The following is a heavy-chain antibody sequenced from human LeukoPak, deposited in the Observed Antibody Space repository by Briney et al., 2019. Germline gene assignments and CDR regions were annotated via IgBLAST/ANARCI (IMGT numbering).Heavy chain of an antibody. D-gene: IGHD1-26*01. Sequence: GGSLRLSCAASGFSFITYAMHWVRQAPGKGLEWVAFMRPDGSDEYYADSVKGRFTISRDNSKNTLYLQMNSLRPEDTAVYYCTREGDFDYWGQGTLVTVSS. V-gene: IGHV3-30*02. CDR3: TREGDFDY. CDR2: MRPDGSDE. J-gene: IGHJ4*02. CDR1: GFSFITYA.